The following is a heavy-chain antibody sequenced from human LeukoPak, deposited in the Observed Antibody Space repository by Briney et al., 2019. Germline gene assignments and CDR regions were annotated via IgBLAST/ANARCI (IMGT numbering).Heavy chain of an antibody. CDR2: ISGRGGST. D-gene: IGHD6-13*01. Sequence: PGGSLRLSCAASGFTFSSYAMSWVRQAPGMGLEWVSAISGRGGSTYYAESVKGRFTISRDNSTNTLYLQMNSLRAEDTAVYYCARGGYSSSWYDGKGNWFDPWGQGTLVTVSS. J-gene: IGHJ5*02. CDR3: ARGGYSSSWYDGKGNWFDP. CDR1: GFTFSSYA. V-gene: IGHV3-23*01.